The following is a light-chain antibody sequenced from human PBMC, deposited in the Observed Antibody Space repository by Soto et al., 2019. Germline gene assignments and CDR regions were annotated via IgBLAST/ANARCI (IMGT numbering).Light chain of an antibody. J-gene: IGLJ2*01. V-gene: IGLV1-44*01. CDR3: ATWDDSLNAVV. Sequence: QTVVTQPPSASETPGQRVTISCSGGNSNIGGDTVNWYQKLPGTAPKLLIYNNDQRPSGVPDRFSGSKSGTSASLAINGLQSEDEAHYYCATWDDSLNAVVFGGGTKVTVL. CDR1: NSNIGGDT. CDR2: NND.